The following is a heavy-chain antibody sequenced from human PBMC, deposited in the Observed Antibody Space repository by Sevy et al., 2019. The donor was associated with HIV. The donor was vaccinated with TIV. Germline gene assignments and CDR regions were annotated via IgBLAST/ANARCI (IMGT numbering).Heavy chain of an antibody. D-gene: IGHD3-10*01. CDR2: SIAVFGKT. CDR1: GGIFRSNA. Sequence: ASVKVSCKASGGIFRSNAISWVRQAPGQGLEWVGGSIAVFGKTYYAQKFQGRVTLIADESTGTVHMELRSLRSEDTAIYYCARDTHYYVSGSFDSWGQGTQVTVSS. J-gene: IGHJ4*01. CDR3: ARDTHYYVSGSFDS. V-gene: IGHV1-69*13.